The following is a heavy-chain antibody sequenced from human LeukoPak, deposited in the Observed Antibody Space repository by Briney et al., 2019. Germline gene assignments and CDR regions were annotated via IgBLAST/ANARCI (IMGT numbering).Heavy chain of an antibody. V-gene: IGHV3-23*01. CDR2: ISGSGGST. Sequence: GGSLRLSCAASGFTFSSYFMNWVRQAPGKGLEWVSAISGSGGSTYYADSVKGRFTISRDNSKNTLYLQMNSLRAEDTAVYYCAKTIVGPTPRLWSNVDTTMASDFWGQGTLVTVSS. J-gene: IGHJ4*02. D-gene: IGHD5-18*01. CDR3: AKTIVGPTPRLWSNVDTTMASDF. CDR1: GFTFSSYF.